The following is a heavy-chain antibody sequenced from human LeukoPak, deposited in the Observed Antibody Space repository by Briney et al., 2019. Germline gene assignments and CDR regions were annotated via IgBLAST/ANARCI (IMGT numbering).Heavy chain of an antibody. Sequence: PGGSLRLSCAASGFTFRSYTMNWVRQAPGKGLEWVSSIKGGFTISRYNAKNSLYLQMNSVRAEDTAVYYCVRKSYGDFLDYDYHLDVWGKGTTVTVSS. CDR3: VRKSYGDFLDYDYHLDV. V-gene: IGHV3-21*01. D-gene: IGHD4-17*01. CDR2: I. J-gene: IGHJ6*03. CDR1: GFTFRSYT.